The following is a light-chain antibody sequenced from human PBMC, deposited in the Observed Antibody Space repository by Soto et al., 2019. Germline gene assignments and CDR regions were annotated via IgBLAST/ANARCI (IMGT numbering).Light chain of an antibody. CDR1: QSISSW. CDR2: KAS. CDR3: QQYNSFPLT. J-gene: IGKJ4*01. Sequence: DIQMTQSPSTLSASVGDRVTITCRASQSISSWLAWYQQKPGKAPKLLIYKASNLQSGVPSSFSGSGSGTEFTLTISSLQPDDFATYYCQQYNSFPLTFGGGTKVEIK. V-gene: IGKV1-5*03.